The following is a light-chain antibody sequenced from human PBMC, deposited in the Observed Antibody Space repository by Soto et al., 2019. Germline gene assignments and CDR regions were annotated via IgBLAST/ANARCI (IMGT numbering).Light chain of an antibody. CDR1: QSVSNNY. J-gene: IGKJ1*01. CDR2: GAS. V-gene: IGKV3-20*01. CDR3: QQYGSSGT. Sequence: EIVLTPSPGTLSLSPGERATLSCRASQSVSNNYLAWYQQKPGQAPRLLIYGASNRATGIPDRFSGSGSGTDFTLTISRLEPEDFAVDYCQQYGSSGTFGQLNKVDIK.